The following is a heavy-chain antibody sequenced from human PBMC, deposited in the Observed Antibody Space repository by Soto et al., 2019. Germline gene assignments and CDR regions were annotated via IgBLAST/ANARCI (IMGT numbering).Heavy chain of an antibody. Sequence: GPSVKVSCKGFGYNFIKYGINWVRQAPGQGLEWMGWISPYSGYTHSAQKFQGRLTLTTDTAAATAYMELEILRSADTALYYCTREATVLIPAARPSHFDSWGRGTMVTSPQ. CDR1: GYNFIKYG. CDR3: TREATVLIPAARPSHFDS. V-gene: IGHV1-18*01. J-gene: IGHJ4*02. CDR2: ISPYSGYT. D-gene: IGHD2-2*01.